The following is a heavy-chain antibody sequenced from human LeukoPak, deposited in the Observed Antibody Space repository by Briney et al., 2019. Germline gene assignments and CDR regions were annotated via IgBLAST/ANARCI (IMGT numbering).Heavy chain of an antibody. V-gene: IGHV4-38-2*02. CDR1: GYSISSGYY. CDR2: IYHSGST. Sequence: SETPSLTCTVSGYSISSGYYWGWIRQPPGKGLEWIGSIYHSGSTYYNPSLKSRVTISVDTSKNQFSLKLSSVTAADTAVYYCASGTSSSWYGASAFDIWGQGTMVTVSS. D-gene: IGHD6-13*01. CDR3: ASGTSSSWYGASAFDI. J-gene: IGHJ3*02.